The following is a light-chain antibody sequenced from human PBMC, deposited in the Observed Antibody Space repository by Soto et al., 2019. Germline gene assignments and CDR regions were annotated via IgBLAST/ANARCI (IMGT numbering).Light chain of an antibody. V-gene: IGKV3-15*01. CDR2: GAA. J-gene: IGKJ4*02. CDR1: QSVFSS. CDR3: QQYHSWPA. Sequence: EIVMTQSPATLSVSLGERVTLSCRASQSVFSSLACYQPKPGQAPRLLIYGAATKPIGIPARFSGSGSGTEFTLTISILQSEDFAVYYCQQYHSWPAFGRGNRVEIK.